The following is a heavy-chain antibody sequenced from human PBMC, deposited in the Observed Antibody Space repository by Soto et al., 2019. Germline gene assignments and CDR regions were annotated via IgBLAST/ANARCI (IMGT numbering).Heavy chain of an antibody. Sequence: GGSLRLSCAASGFTFSDHYMSWIRQAPGKGLEWVANIKQDGSEEYYVDSVKGRFTISRDSAKNSVYLQMNSLRAEDTAVYYCARPLGWRDAFDIWGQGTMVTVSS. CDR3: ARPLGWRDAFDI. D-gene: IGHD6-19*01. J-gene: IGHJ3*02. CDR1: GFTFSDHY. V-gene: IGHV3-7*01. CDR2: IKQDGSEE.